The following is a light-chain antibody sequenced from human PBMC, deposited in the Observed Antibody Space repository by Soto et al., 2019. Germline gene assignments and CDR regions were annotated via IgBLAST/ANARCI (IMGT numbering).Light chain of an antibody. Sequence: QSALTQPASLSGSPGQSITISCAGSRNDIGNYNLVSWYQFRPGKAPSLIIYEATKRPSGVSSRFSGSKSGSTASLTISGLQAEDEADYYCSSYTDSSTLGLYVFGTGTKVTVL. CDR3: SSYTDSSTLGLYV. CDR1: RNDIGNYNL. V-gene: IGLV2-14*02. CDR2: EAT. J-gene: IGLJ1*01.